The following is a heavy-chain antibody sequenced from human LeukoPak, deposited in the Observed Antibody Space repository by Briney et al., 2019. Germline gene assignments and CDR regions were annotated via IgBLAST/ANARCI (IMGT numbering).Heavy chain of an antibody. V-gene: IGHV3-21*01. Sequence: GGSLRLTCAASGSTFSSYSMNWVRQAPGKGLEWVSSISSSSDHIAYADSVKGRFTISRDNAKNALYLQVNSLRAEDTAVYYCARGVVPAAFEYWGQGTLVTVSS. D-gene: IGHD2-2*01. CDR1: GSTFSSYS. CDR2: ISSSSDHI. J-gene: IGHJ4*02. CDR3: ARGVVPAAFEY.